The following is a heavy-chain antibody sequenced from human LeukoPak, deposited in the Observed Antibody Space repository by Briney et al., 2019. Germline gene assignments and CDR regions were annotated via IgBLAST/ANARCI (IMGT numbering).Heavy chain of an antibody. CDR1: GGSFSGYY. CDR3: ARKVYARSGLDAFDI. J-gene: IGHJ3*02. V-gene: IGHV4-59*10. D-gene: IGHD2-8*01. CDR2: IYTSGST. Sequence: SETLSLTCAVYGGSFSGYYWSWIRQPAGKGLEWIGRIYTSGSTNYNPSLKSRVTMSVDTSKNQFSLKLSSVTAADTAVYYCARKVYARSGLDAFDIWGQGTMVTVSS.